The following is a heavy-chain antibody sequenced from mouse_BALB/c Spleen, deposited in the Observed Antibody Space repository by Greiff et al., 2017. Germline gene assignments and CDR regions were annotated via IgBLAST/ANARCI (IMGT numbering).Heavy chain of an antibody. CDR2: ISNLAYSI. CDR3: ARDRGHFDY. Sequence: EVHLVESGGGLVQPGGSRKLSCAASGFTFSDYGMAWVRQAPGKGPEWVAFISNLAYSIYYADTVTGRFTISRENAKNTLYLEMSSLRSEDTAMYYCARDRGHFDYWGQGTTLTVSS. V-gene: IGHV5-15*02. CDR1: GFTFSDYG. J-gene: IGHJ2*01.